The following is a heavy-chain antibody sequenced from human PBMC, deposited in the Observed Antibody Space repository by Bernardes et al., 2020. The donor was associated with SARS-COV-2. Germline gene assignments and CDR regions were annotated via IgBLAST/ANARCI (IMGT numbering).Heavy chain of an antibody. V-gene: IGHV3-23*01. Sequence: GGSLRLSCPASGFNFYNYALAWVRPAPGKGLEWVAPIIGYGGTTFYADSVKGRFTISRDNFRNTVYLQLSSLRAVDTAKYYCSNGRSFLGELSFDFWGQGTLVAVSS. CDR2: IIGYGGTT. J-gene: IGHJ4*02. CDR1: GFNFYNYA. CDR3: SNGRSFLGELSFDF. D-gene: IGHD3-16*02.